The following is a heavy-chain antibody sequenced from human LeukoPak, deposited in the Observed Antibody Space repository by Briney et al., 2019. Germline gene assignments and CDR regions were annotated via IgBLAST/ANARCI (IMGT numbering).Heavy chain of an antibody. J-gene: IGHJ4*02. V-gene: IGHV4-39*01. CDR2: IYYSGRS. D-gene: IGHD3-9*01. CDR1: GGSICSSSYY. Sequence: PSVTLSLTCTVSGGSICSSSYYWGWVRQPPGKGLGWIGSIYYSGRSYYNPSLKSRVTISVDTSKNQFFLKLSSVTAADTAEYYEARLATCYDILAGYRPNYFDYWGQGTLVTVSS. CDR3: ARLATCYDILAGYRPNYFDY.